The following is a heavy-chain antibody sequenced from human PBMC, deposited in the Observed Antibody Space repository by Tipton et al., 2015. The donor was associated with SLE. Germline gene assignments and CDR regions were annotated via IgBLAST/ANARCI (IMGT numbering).Heavy chain of an antibody. J-gene: IGHJ4*02. CDR1: GGSISTRNYC. D-gene: IGHD6-19*01. V-gene: IGHV4-39*01. CDR3: VRHAVAGYYFDY. Sequence: TLSLTCTVSGGSISTRNYCWGWIRQSPGKGLEWIGSMYYSGSTYYNPSLKSRVTVSEDTSKSQFSLKLSSVTAADTAVYYCVRHAVAGYYFDYWGQGTLVTVSS. CDR2: MYYSGST.